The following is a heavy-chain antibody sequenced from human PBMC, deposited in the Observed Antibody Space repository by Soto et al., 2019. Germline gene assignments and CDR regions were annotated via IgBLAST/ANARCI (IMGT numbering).Heavy chain of an antibody. CDR1: GGTFSSYA. Sequence: QVQLVQSGAEVKKPGSSVKVSCKASGGTFSSYAISWVRQAPGQGLEWMGGIIPIFGTANYAQKFQGRVTITADESTSTAYMELSSLRSEDTAVYYCARESGAHITMVRGVKDYYYGMDVWGQGTTVTVSS. V-gene: IGHV1-69*01. D-gene: IGHD3-10*01. CDR3: ARESGAHITMVRGVKDYYYGMDV. J-gene: IGHJ6*02. CDR2: IIPIFGTA.